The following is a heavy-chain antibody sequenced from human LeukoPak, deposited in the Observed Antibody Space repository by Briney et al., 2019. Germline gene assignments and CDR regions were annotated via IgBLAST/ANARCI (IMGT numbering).Heavy chain of an antibody. D-gene: IGHD2-21*02. V-gene: IGHV3-74*01. J-gene: IGHJ6*02. Sequence: GGSLRLSCAASGFTFSSYWMYWVRQAPGKGLVWVSRIKSDGSSITYADSVKGRFTISRDNAKNTLYLQMNSLRAEDTAVYYSARLCGGDCVYYYGMDVWGQGTTVTVSS. CDR1: GFTFSSYW. CDR2: IKSDGSSI. CDR3: ARLCGGDCVYYYGMDV.